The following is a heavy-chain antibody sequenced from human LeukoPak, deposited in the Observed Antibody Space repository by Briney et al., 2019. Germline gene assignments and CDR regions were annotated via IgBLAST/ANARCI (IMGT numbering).Heavy chain of an antibody. V-gene: IGHV1-18*04. CDR3: ARGDYYDSSGSVCMDV. CDR2: ISAYNGNT. CDR1: GYTFTGYY. J-gene: IGHJ6*02. D-gene: IGHD3-22*01. Sequence: GASVKVSCKASGYTFTGYYMHWVRQAPGQGLEWMGWISAYNGNTNYAQKLQGRVTMTTDTSTSTAYMELRSLRSDDTAVYYCARGDYYDSSGSVCMDVWGQGTTVTVSS.